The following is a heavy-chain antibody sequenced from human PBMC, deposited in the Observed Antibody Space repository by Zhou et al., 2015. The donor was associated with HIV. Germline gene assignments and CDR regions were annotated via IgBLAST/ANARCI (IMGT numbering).Heavy chain of an antibody. Sequence: EVQLFGVWGEAWCNLGGSLRLSCAASGFIFSSHAMSWVRQAPGKGLEWVSTISGNGVNTYYGDSVRGRFTISRDNSENMLFLQMSSLRGEDTAVYYCAKVGGNFWGQGTLVAVSS. V-gene: IGHV3-23*01. CDR2: ISGNGVNT. D-gene: IGHD3-10*01. J-gene: IGHJ4*02. CDR3: AKVGGNF. CDR1: GFIFSSHA.